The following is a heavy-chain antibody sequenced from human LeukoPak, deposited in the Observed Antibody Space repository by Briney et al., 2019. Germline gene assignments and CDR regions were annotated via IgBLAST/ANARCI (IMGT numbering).Heavy chain of an antibody. CDR2: LTRGGDNI. V-gene: IGHV3-21*06. CDR1: GFTLSAYT. CDR3: VRDAYGAHFDY. D-gene: IGHD2-21*01. Sequence: GGSLRLSCIASGFTLSAYTMNWVRQAPGKGLEWVSTLTRGGDNIHYADSVKGRFTISRDNSKNSLYLQMNSLRADDTAVYYCVRDAYGAHFDYWGQGTLVTVSS. J-gene: IGHJ4*02.